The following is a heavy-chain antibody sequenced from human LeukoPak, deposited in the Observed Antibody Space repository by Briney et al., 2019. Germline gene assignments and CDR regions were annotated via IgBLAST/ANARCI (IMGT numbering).Heavy chain of an antibody. D-gene: IGHD3-3*01. CDR3: ARERLFGVVIISNYYYYMDV. J-gene: IGHJ6*03. V-gene: IGHV4-61*02. Sequence: SQTLSLTCTVSGGSISSGSYYWSWIRQPAGRGLEWIGRIYTSWSTNYNPSLKSRVTISVDTSKNQFSLKLSSVTAADTAVYYCARERLFGVVIISNYYYYMDVWGKGTTVTVSS. CDR1: GGSISSGSYY. CDR2: IYTSWST.